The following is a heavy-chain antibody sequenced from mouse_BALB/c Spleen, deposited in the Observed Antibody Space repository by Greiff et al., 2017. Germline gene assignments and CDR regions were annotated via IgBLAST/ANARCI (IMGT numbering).Heavy chain of an antibody. V-gene: IGHV1-9*01. CDR3: ARSGLRAWFAY. D-gene: IGHD1-1*01. CDR2: ILPGSGST. Sequence: QVQLKQSGAELMKPGASVKISCKATGYTFSSYWIEWVKQRPGHGLEWIGEILPGSGSTNYNEKFKGKATFTADTSSNTAYMQLSSLTSEDSAVYYCARSGLRAWFAYWGQGTLVTVSA. J-gene: IGHJ3*01. CDR1: GYTFSSYW.